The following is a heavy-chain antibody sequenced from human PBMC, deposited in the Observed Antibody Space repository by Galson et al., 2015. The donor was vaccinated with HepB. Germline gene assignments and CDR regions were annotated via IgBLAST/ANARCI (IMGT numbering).Heavy chain of an antibody. J-gene: IGHJ5*02. V-gene: IGHV1-69*13. CDR3: ARYAQTEYSSSSELNWFDP. Sequence: SVKVSCKASGGTFSSYAISWVRQAPGQGLEWMGGIIPIFGTANYAQKFQGRVTITADESTSTAYMELSGLRSEDTAVYYCARYAQTEYSSSSELNWFDPWGQGTLVTVSS. CDR2: IIPIFGTA. CDR1: GGTFSSYA. D-gene: IGHD6-6*01.